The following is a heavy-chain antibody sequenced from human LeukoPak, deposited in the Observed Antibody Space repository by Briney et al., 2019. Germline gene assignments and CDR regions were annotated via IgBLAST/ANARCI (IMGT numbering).Heavy chain of an antibody. V-gene: IGHV3-11*01. CDR1: GFSFSDYY. J-gene: IGHJ4*02. D-gene: IGHD6-19*01. CDR3: ARDLQGLPDY. CDR2: ISGGGNIG. Sequence: GGSLRLYCAASGFSFSDYYMRWLRQAPGKGREWVSHISGGGNIGYYADSVKGRFTISRDNSKNTLDLQMNSLGGEDTAVYYCARDLQGLPDYWGQGTLVTVSS.